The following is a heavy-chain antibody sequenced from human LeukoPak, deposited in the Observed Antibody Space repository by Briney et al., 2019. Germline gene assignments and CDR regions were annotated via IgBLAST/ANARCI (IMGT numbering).Heavy chain of an antibody. J-gene: IGHJ6*03. Sequence: GGSLRLSCAASGFSVSTYGIHWVRQAPGKGLEWVAFIWSDGRNVNYADSVEGRFTISRDNSKNMVFLQMNSLRAEDRAVYYCATDARSGWSHFYYMDVWGKGTTVSVSS. CDR3: ATDARSGWSHFYYMDV. CDR1: GFSVSTYG. V-gene: IGHV3-30*02. CDR2: IWSDGRNV. D-gene: IGHD3-10*01.